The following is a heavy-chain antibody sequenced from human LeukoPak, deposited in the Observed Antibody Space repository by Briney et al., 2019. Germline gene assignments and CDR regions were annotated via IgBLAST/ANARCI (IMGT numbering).Heavy chain of an antibody. V-gene: IGHV3-9*01. J-gene: IGHJ4*02. CDR2: ISWNSGSI. CDR3: TKDTNNNYVGVFDY. CDR1: GFTFDDYA. Sequence: GGSLRLSCAASGFTFDDYAMHWVRHAPGKGLEWVSGISWNSGSIGYADSVKGRFTISRDNAKNSLYLQMNSLRAEDTALYYCTKDTNNNYVGVFDYWGQGTLVTVSS. D-gene: IGHD4-4*01.